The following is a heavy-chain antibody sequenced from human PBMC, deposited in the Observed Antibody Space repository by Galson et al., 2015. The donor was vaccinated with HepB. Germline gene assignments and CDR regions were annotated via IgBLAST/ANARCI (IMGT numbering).Heavy chain of an antibody. J-gene: IGHJ4*02. CDR3: ARQPLGTYYFDF. Sequence: ETLSLTCTVSGGSIRSRNFYWGWIRQTPGKGLEWIGNTYCGGTYGERTFYNPSLISRVTISGDTSKNQFSVKLSSVTAADTALYYCARQPLGTYYFDFWGQGALVTVSS. D-gene: IGHD1-1*01. CDR1: GGSIRSRNFY. CDR2: TYCGGTYGERT. V-gene: IGHV4-39*01.